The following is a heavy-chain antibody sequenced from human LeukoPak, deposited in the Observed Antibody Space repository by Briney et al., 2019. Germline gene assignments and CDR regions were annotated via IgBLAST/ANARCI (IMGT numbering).Heavy chain of an antibody. D-gene: IGHD5-12*01. V-gene: IGHV1-69*04. Sequence: ASVKVSCKASGGTFSSYAISWVRQAPGQGLEWMGRIIPILGIANYTQKFQGRVTITADKSTSTAYMELSSLRSEDTAVYYCARDALRLATITDWFDPWGQGTLVTVSS. CDR2: IIPILGIA. J-gene: IGHJ5*02. CDR3: ARDALRLATITDWFDP. CDR1: GGTFSSYA.